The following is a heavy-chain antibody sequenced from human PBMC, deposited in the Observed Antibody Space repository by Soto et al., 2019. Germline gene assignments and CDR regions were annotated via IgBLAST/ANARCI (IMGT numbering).Heavy chain of an antibody. D-gene: IGHD6-6*01. V-gene: IGHV3-30*03. CDR1: GFTFSSYG. J-gene: IGHJ4*02. CDR2: ISYDGSNK. Sequence: GGSLRLSCAASGFTFSSYGMHWVRQAPGKGLEWVAVISYDGSNKYYADSVKGRFTISRDNSKNTLYLQMNSLRAEDTAVYYCARDPQQLVLSQYFDYWGQGTLVTVSS. CDR3: ARDPQQLVLSQYFDY.